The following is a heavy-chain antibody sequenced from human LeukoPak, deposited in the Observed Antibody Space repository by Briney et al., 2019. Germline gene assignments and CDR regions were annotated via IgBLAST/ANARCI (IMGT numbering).Heavy chain of an antibody. Sequence: PGGSLRLSCAASEFTFSSYWMSWVRQAPGKGLEWVANIKQDGSEKYYVDSVKGQFTISRDNAKNSLYLQMNSLRAEDTAVYYCAKPESGTTFQGAFDIWGQGTMVTVSS. CDR2: IKQDGSEK. V-gene: IGHV3-7*03. CDR1: EFTFSSYW. D-gene: IGHD1-7*01. J-gene: IGHJ3*02. CDR3: AKPESGTTFQGAFDI.